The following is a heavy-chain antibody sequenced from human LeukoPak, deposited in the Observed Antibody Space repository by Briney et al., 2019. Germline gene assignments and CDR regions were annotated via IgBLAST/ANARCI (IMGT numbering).Heavy chain of an antibody. Sequence: SETLSLTCSVSGGSISSYYWSWIRQPPGKGLEWIGYIYDSGSTSYNPPLQSRVTISIDTSKNQFSLRLTSVTAADTAVYYCARGGSYYDFWSGYYDYYYYMDVWGKGTTVTVSS. CDR2: IYDSGST. CDR1: GGSISSYY. J-gene: IGHJ6*03. V-gene: IGHV4-59*01. CDR3: ARGGSYYDFWSGYYDYYYYMDV. D-gene: IGHD3-3*01.